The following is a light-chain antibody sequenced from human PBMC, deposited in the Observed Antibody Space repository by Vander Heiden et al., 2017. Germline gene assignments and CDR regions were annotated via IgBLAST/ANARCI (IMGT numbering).Light chain of an antibody. CDR1: QSIRSY. J-gene: IGKJ1*01. CDR2: AAS. V-gene: IGKV1-39*01. Sequence: DIQLTQSPSYLSTSVRDRVTITCRSSQSIRSYLTWYQQKPGKAPKLLIYAASSLQSGVPSRFSGSGSGTDFTLTISSLQPEDFATYYCQQSSSTPPTFGQGTKVEIK. CDR3: QQSSSTPPT.